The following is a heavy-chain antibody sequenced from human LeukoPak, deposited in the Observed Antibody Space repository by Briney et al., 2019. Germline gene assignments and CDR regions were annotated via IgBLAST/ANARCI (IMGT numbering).Heavy chain of an antibody. CDR3: ARRTYSSSSSLFDY. CDR2: ISAFNGLT. Sequence: ASVKVSCKASGYTFTNYGFSWVRQAPGQGLEWMGWISAFNGLTNYAQNFQGRVTLTTDTSTTTAYMELRSLRSDDTAFYYCARRTYSSSSSLFDYWGQGTLVTVSS. V-gene: IGHV1-18*01. CDR1: GYTFTNYG. D-gene: IGHD6-6*01. J-gene: IGHJ4*02.